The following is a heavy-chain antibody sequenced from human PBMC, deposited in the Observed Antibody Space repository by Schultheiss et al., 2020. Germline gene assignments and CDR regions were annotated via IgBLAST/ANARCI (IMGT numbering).Heavy chain of an antibody. Sequence: GGSLRLSCAASGFTVSSSYMSWVRQAPGKGLEWLAVISKDGNSKYYADSVKGRFTISRDNSKNTLYLQMNSLRAEDTAVYYCARMRQLDYYGMDVWGQGTTVTVAS. CDR3: ARMRQLDYYGMDV. V-gene: IGHV3-30*03. CDR1: GFTVSSSY. J-gene: IGHJ6*02. CDR2: ISKDGNSK. D-gene: IGHD5-18*01.